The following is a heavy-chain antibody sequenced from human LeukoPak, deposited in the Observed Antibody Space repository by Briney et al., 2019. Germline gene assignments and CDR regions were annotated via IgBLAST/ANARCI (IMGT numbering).Heavy chain of an antibody. CDR2: ISYDGSNK. Sequence: PGGSLRLSCAASGFTFSSYAMHWVRQAPGKGLEWVAVISYDGSNKYYADSVKGRFTISRDNSKNTLYLQMNSLRAEDTAVYYCARDPSNGYSYGYFDYWGQGTLVTVSS. J-gene: IGHJ4*02. CDR1: GFTFSSYA. V-gene: IGHV3-30-3*01. D-gene: IGHD5-18*01. CDR3: ARDPSNGYSYGYFDY.